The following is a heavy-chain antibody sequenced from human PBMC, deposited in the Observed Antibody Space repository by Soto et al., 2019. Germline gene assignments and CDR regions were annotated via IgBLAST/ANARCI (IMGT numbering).Heavy chain of an antibody. Sequence: GESLKISCKGSGYSFTSYWISWVRQAPGKGLEWVSTISGGGSITYYADSLKGRFTISRDNSKNTLYLQINSLRAEDTAVYYCAKTIRGGYSSSWYYFDYWGQGTLVTVSS. CDR2: ISGGGSIT. CDR1: GYSFTSYW. J-gene: IGHJ4*02. CDR3: AKTIRGGYSSSWYYFDY. V-gene: IGHV3-23*01. D-gene: IGHD6-13*01.